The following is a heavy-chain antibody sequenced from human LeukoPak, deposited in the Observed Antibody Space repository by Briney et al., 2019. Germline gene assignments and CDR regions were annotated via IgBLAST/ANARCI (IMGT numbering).Heavy chain of an antibody. CDR2: INAGNGNT. CDR3: ARELAPCWFDP. J-gene: IGHJ5*02. CDR1: GYTFTSYA. V-gene: IGHV1-3*01. Sequence: ASVKVSCKASGYTFTSYAMHWVRQAPGQSLEWMGWINAGNGNTKYSQKFQGRVTITRDTSASTAYMELSSLRSEDTAVYYCARELAPCWFDPWGQGTLVTVSS.